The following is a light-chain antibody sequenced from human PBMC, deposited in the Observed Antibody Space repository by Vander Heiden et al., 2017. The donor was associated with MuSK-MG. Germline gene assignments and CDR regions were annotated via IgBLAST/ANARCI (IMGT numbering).Light chain of an antibody. CDR3: QQYDTTPLT. Sequence: DIVITQSPYSLAVPLGERATINCKSSQSVLYSSNNKNYLASYQQKLGLPPKLLIYWASTRESRVPDPYSGRRSGTDFTLTISSLQAEDMAVYYCQQYDTTPLTFGGGTKVEIK. CDR1: QSVLYSSNNKNY. CDR2: WAS. J-gene: IGKJ4*01. V-gene: IGKV4-1*01.